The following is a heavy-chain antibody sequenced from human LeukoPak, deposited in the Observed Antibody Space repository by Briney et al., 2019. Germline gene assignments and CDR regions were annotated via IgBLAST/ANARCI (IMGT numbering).Heavy chain of an antibody. CDR1: GYTFTSYG. Sequence: GASVKVSCKASGYTFTSYGISWVRQAPGQGLEWMGWISAYNGNTNYAQKLQGRVTMTTDTSTSTAYMELRSLRSDDTAVYYCARGRITIFGVVIRNYYYYMDVWGKGTTVTVSS. CDR2: ISAYNGNT. D-gene: IGHD3-3*01. CDR3: ARGRITIFGVVIRNYYYYMDV. J-gene: IGHJ6*03. V-gene: IGHV1-18*01.